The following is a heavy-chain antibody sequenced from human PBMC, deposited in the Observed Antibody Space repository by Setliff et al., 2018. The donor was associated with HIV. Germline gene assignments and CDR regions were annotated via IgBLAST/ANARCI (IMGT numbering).Heavy chain of an antibody. Sequence: SSETLSLTCRVSGMSISGYYWSWIRQSPGKGLEWIGYIYYTGTTRYNPSLKSRVTIQVDTSNNRFSLNLRSATVADTAVYFCARDHELGAFDLWGQGTMVTVSS. CDR2: IYYTGTT. V-gene: IGHV4-59*01. CDR1: GMSISGYY. CDR3: ARDHELGAFDL. J-gene: IGHJ3*01. D-gene: IGHD1-26*01.